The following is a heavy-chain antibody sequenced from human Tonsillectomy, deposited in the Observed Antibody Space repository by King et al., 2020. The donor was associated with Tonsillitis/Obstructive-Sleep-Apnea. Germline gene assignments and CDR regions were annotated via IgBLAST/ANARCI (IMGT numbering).Heavy chain of an antibody. Sequence: QLVQSGAEVKKPGESLKISCKGSGYSFTSYWIGWVRQMPGKGLEWMGIIYPGDSDTRYSPSFQGQVTISADKSISTASLQWSSLKASDTAKYYCAREGGGVSERNFFCPYWGQGTLVTVSS. D-gene: IGHD2/OR15-2a*01. CDR1: GYSFTSYW. CDR3: AREGGGVSERNFFCPY. J-gene: IGHJ4*02. V-gene: IGHV5-51*01. CDR2: IYPGDSDT.